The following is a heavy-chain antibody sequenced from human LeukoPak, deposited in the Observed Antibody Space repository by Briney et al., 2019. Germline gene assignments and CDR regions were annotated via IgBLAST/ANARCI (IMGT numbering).Heavy chain of an antibody. J-gene: IGHJ4*02. D-gene: IGHD3-16*02. CDR3: ARGALIRLGELSFKY. CDR1: GYTFTSYD. V-gene: IGHV1-8*01. Sequence: ASVKVSCKASGYTFTSYDINWVRQATGQGLEWMGWMNPNSGNTGYAQKFQGRVTMTRNTSISTAYMELSSLRSEDTAVCYCARGALIRLGELSFKYWGQGTLVTVSS. CDR2: MNPNSGNT.